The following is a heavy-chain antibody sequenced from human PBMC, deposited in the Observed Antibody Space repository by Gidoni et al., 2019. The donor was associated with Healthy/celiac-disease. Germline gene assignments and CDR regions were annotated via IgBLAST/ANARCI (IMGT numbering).Heavy chain of an antibody. Sequence: QVQLVQSGAEVTKPGASVKVSCKVSGYTLTELSMHWVRQAPGKGLEWMGGFDPEDGETIYAPKFQGRVTMTEDTSTDTAYMELSSLRSEDTAVYYCATALPPYCSGGSCYSGAEYFQHWGQGTLVTVSS. CDR1: GYTLTELS. CDR3: ATALPPYCSGGSCYSGAEYFQH. CDR2: FDPEDGET. V-gene: IGHV1-24*01. D-gene: IGHD2-15*01. J-gene: IGHJ1*01.